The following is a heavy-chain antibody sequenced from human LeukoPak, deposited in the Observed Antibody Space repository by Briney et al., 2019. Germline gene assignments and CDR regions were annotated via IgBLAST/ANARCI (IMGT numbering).Heavy chain of an antibody. J-gene: IGHJ5*01. CDR2: IYYSGGT. D-gene: IGHD5-24*01. CDR3: ARHSRRDGYTFYS. V-gene: IGHV4-39*01. Sequence: SETLSLTCSVSGASINSSSYYWAWVRQPPGKGLEWIGSIYYSGGTYDNPSLKSRVTISVDTSKNHFSVNLRSVTAADTAVYFCARHSRRDGYTFYSRGHGTLVIVSS. CDR1: GASINSSSYY.